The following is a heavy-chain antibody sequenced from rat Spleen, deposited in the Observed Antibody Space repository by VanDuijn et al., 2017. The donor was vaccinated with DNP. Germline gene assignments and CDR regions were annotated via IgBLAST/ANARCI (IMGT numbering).Heavy chain of an antibody. CDR2: ITNTGGST. Sequence: EVQLVESGGGPVQPGRSLKLSCVASGFTFNNYWMTWIRQAPGKGLEWVASITNTGGSTYYPDSVKGRFTISRDNAKSTLYLQMNSLRSEDTATYYCTSNLLGASDYWGQGVMVTVSS. CDR1: GFTFNNYW. CDR3: TSNLLGASDY. D-gene: IGHD5-1*01. V-gene: IGHV5-31*01. J-gene: IGHJ2*01.